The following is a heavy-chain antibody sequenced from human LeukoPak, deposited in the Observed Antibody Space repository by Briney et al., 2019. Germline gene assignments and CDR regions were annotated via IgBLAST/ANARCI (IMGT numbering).Heavy chain of an antibody. CDR3: ARDWFDGDYDRFDY. CDR1: GFTFSNYW. CDR2: INQDGSQK. Sequence: GGSLRLSCAVSGFTFSNYWMSWVRQAPGKGLEGVANINQDGSQKFSVDSVKGRFTISRDTAKNSLYLQMNSLRVEDTAVYYCARDWFDGDYDRFDYWGQGTRVTVSS. V-gene: IGHV3-7*03. D-gene: IGHD4-17*01. J-gene: IGHJ4*02.